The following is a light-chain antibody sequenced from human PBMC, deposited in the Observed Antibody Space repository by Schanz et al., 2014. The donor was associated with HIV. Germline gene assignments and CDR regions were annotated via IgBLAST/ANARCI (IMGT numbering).Light chain of an antibody. CDR1: QSVSRF. J-gene: IGKJ1*01. V-gene: IGKV3-11*01. Sequence: EIVLTQSPATLSLSPGERATLSCRASQSVSRFLAWYQHKPGQAPRLLIYTASNRATGIPARFSGSGSGTDFTLTISSLEPEDSAVYYCQQYGSSPRTFGQGTKVEIK. CDR2: TAS. CDR3: QQYGSSPRT.